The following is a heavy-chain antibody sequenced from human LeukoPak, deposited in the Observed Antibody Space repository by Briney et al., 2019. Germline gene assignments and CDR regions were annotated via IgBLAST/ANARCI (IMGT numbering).Heavy chain of an antibody. CDR1: GFTFSSYE. V-gene: IGHV3-48*03. CDR2: ISSSGNTI. Sequence: GGSLRPSCAASGFTFSSYEMNWVRQAPGKGLEWVSYISSSGNTIYYADSVKGRFTISRDNAKNSLYLQVSSLRAEDTAVYYCARRSSRSFDYWGQGTLVTVSS. D-gene: IGHD2/OR15-2a*01. J-gene: IGHJ4*02. CDR3: ARRSSRSFDY.